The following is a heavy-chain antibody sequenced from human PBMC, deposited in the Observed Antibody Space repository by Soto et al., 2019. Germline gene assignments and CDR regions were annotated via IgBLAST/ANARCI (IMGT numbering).Heavy chain of an antibody. V-gene: IGHV3-48*03. CDR1: GFTFSTYE. CDR2: ISSSSNAI. CDR3: ARGGSSGWFFHDY. J-gene: IGHJ4*02. Sequence: PGGSLRLSCAASGFTFSTYEMYWVRQAPGKGLEWVSYISSSSNAIYYGDSVKGRFTISRDNAKNSLHLRMSSLRAEDTAIYYCARGGSSGWFFHDYWGQGALVTVSS. D-gene: IGHD6-19*01.